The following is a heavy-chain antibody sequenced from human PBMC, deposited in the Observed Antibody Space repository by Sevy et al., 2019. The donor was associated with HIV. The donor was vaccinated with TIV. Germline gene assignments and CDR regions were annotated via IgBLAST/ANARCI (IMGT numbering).Heavy chain of an antibody. CDR3: AREKWELHYGGAYYFDY. CDR2: ISSSSSTI. V-gene: IGHV3-48*02. CDR1: GFTFSSYS. J-gene: IGHJ4*02. D-gene: IGHD1-26*01. Sequence: GGSLRLSCAASGFTFSSYSMNWVRQAPGKGLEWVSYISSSSSTIYYADSVKGRFTISRDNAKNSLYLQMNSLRDEDTAVCYCAREKWELHYGGAYYFDYWGQGTLVTVSS.